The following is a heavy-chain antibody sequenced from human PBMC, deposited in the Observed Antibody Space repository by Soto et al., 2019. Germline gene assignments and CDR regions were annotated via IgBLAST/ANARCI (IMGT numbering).Heavy chain of an antibody. V-gene: IGHV3-9*01. J-gene: IGHJ4*02. CDR3: AKERESSLSVVIWAY. CDR1: GFTFDDYA. CDR2: ISWNSGTI. D-gene: IGHD2-21*01. Sequence: GGSLRLSCAASGFTFDDYAMHWFRQARVNGLEWVSVISWNSGTIVYADSVKGRFTISRGNAKNSLHLQMNSLRPEYTAFYYCAKERESSLSVVIWAYGGQETLAPVSS.